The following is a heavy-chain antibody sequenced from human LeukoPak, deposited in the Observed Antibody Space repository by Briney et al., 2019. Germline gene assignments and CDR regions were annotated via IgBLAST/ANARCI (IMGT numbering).Heavy chain of an antibody. CDR2: ISAYNGRT. CDR1: GYIFINHG. J-gene: IGHJ5*01. V-gene: IGHV1-18*01. CDR3: GRWAPNPNDS. Sequence: GASVKVSCKASGYIFINHGISWVRQAPGQGLEWMGWISAYNGRTEFAPKFQDRVTMSTDTSTTTAYMELRSLTSDDTAVYYCGRWAPNPNDSWGQGTLVTVYS.